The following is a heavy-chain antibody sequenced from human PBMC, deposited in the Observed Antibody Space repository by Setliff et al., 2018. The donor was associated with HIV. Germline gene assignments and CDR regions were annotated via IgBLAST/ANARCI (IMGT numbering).Heavy chain of an antibody. CDR2: INPNNGGT. D-gene: IGHD3-22*01. J-gene: IGHJ3*02. CDR1: GYTFTDYY. V-gene: IGHV1-2*06. CDR3: ARDGYYDSSGYSAFDI. Sequence: ASVKVSCKASGYTFTDYYIHWVRQAPGQGLEWMGRINPNNGGTNYAQKFQSRVTMTRDTSISTAYMELSRLRSDDTAVYYCARDGYYDSSGYSAFDIWGQGTMVTVSS.